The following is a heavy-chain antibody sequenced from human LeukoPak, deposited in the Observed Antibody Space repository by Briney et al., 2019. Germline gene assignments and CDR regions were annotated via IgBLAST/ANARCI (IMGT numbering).Heavy chain of an antibody. J-gene: IGHJ4*02. CDR2: ISGSDSTV. V-gene: IGHV3-48*01. CDR1: GFTFSTYG. D-gene: IGHD3-22*01. Sequence: GGSLRLSCAASGFTFSTYGMNWVRQAPGKGLNWVAYISGSDSTVYYADSVRGRFTISRDNAKNSLYLQMNSLRAEDTAVYYCATNILNYYDSSGSGYWGQGTLVAVSS. CDR3: ATNILNYYDSSGSGY.